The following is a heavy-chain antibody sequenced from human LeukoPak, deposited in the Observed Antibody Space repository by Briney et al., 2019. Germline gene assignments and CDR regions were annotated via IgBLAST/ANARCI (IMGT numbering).Heavy chain of an antibody. CDR1: GGSISPFY. Sequence: SETLSLTCTVSGGSISPFYWSWIRQSPDKGLVWIGNIYYSGSTNYNPSFRSRVTISLDTSKKQYSLHLSSVTAADTAIYYCARHFSGFDHWGQGAQVTVSS. J-gene: IGHJ4*02. V-gene: IGHV4-59*08. CDR2: IYYSGST. D-gene: IGHD2-8*02. CDR3: ARHFSGFDH.